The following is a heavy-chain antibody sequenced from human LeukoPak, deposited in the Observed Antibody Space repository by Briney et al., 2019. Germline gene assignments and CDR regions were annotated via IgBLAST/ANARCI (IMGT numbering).Heavy chain of an antibody. CDR3: ARDVLWFGEYYYYYYYYMDV. Sequence: PGRSLRLSCAASGFTFDDYAMHWVRQAPGKGLEWVSGISWNSGSIGYADSVKGRFTISRDNAKNSLYLQMNSLRAEDTAVYYCARDVLWFGEYYYYYYYYMDVWGKGTTVTISS. D-gene: IGHD3-10*01. J-gene: IGHJ6*03. V-gene: IGHV3-9*01. CDR2: ISWNSGSI. CDR1: GFTFDDYA.